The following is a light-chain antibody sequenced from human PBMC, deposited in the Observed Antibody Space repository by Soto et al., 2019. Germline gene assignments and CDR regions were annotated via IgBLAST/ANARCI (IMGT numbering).Light chain of an antibody. CDR1: QSVSSN. J-gene: IGKJ5*01. CDR2: GAS. V-gene: IGKV3-15*01. CDR3: QQYNNWTIT. Sequence: EIWMTQSPATLSVSPGERATLSCGGSQSVSSNLAWYQQKPGQAPRLLIYGASTRATGIPARLSGSGYGTELTITISSMKSEDFAVYYCQQYNNWTITFGQGTRLEIK.